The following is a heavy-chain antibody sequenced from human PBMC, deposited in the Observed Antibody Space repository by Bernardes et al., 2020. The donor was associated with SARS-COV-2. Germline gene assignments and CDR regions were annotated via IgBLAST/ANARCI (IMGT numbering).Heavy chain of an antibody. CDR1: GFTFSNAW. CDR3: TTDRYGVTPYGMDV. J-gene: IGHJ6*02. D-gene: IGHD2-21*02. V-gene: IGHV3-15*01. Sequence: GGSLRLSCAASGFTFSNAWMSWVRQAPGKGLEWVGRIKSKTDGETTAYAAPVKGRFTISRDDSKNMLYLQMTSLKTEDTAVYYCTTDRYGVTPYGMDVWGQGTTVTVSS. CDR2: IKSKTDGETT.